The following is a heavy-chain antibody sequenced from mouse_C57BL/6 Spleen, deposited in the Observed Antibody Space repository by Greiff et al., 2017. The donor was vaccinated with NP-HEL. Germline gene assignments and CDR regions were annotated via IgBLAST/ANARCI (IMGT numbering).Heavy chain of an antibody. CDR2: FYPGSGSI. Sequence: VQLKESGAELVKPGASVKLSCKASGYTFTEYTIHWVKQRSGQGLEWIGWFYPGSGSIKYNEKFKDKATLTSDKSSSAVYMERSRLTSEDAAVYFCARHEGSNSLAYWGQGTLVTVSA. CDR1: GYTFTEYT. D-gene: IGHD2-5*01. V-gene: IGHV1-62-2*01. J-gene: IGHJ3*01. CDR3: ARHEGSNSLAY.